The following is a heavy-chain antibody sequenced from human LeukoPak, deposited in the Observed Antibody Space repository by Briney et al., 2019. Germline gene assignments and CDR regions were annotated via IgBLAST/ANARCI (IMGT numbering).Heavy chain of an antibody. V-gene: IGHV1-8*03. CDR1: GGTFSSYA. J-gene: IGHJ4*02. CDR3: ARGGRRWGYCSSTSCYKARPVDY. Sequence: ASVKVSCKASGGTFSSYAISWVRQATGQGLEWMGWMNPNSGNTGYAQKFQGRVTITRNTSISTAYMELSSLRSEDTAVYYCARGGRRWGYCSSTSCYKARPVDYWGQGTLVTVSS. CDR2: MNPNSGNT. D-gene: IGHD2-2*02.